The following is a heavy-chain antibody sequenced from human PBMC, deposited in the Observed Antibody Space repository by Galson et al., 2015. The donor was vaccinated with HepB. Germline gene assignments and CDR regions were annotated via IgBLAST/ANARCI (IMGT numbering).Heavy chain of an antibody. D-gene: IGHD5-24*01. CDR3: ARVGRGDGYNPYYFDY. CDR1: GFTFSSYS. J-gene: IGHJ4*02. V-gene: IGHV3-48*01. CDR2: ISSSSSTI. Sequence: SLRLSCAASGFTFSSYSMNWVRQAPGKGLEWVSYISSSSSTIYYADSVKGRFTISRDNAKNSLYLQMNSLRAEDTAVYYCARVGRGDGYNPYYFDYWGQGTLVTVSS.